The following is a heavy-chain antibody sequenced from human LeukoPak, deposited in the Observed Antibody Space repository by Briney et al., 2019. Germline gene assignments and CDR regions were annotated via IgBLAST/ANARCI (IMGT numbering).Heavy chain of an antibody. CDR1: GFTFSTYW. D-gene: IGHD4-17*01. CDR3: ARGHRRDYGYYYGMDV. J-gene: IGHJ6*02. CDR2: INQDGSQK. V-gene: IGHV3-7*01. Sequence: PGGSLRLSCAASGFTFSTYWMYWVRQAPGKGLEWVANINQDGSQKYYADSVKGRFTISRDNSKNTLYLQMISLRADDTAVYYCARGHRRDYGYYYGMDVWGQGTTVTVSS.